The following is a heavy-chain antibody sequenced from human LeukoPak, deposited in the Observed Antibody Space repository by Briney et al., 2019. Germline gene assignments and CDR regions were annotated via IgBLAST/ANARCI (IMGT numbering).Heavy chain of an antibody. Sequence: SVTVSCTASGGTFSSYAISWVRQAPGQGLEWMGRIIPILGIANHAQKFQGRVTITADKSTSTAYMELSSLRSEDTAVYYCATSSGYSSGGYWGQGTLVTVSS. D-gene: IGHD5-18*01. J-gene: IGHJ4*02. CDR2: IIPILGIA. CDR3: ATSSGYSSGGY. CDR1: GGTFSSYA. V-gene: IGHV1-69*04.